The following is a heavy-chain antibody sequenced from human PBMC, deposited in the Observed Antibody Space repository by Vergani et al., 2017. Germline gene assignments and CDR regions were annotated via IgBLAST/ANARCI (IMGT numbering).Heavy chain of an antibody. CDR1: GFSIDNGYY. CDR2: IYTSGST. V-gene: IGHV4-38-2*01. Sequence: QVQLQESGPGLVKPSETLSLTCAVSGFSIDNGYYWDWIRQPPGKGLEWIGSIYTSGSTNYNPSLKSRVTISVDTSKNQFSLKLSSVTAADTAVYYCARIDSSGWYGDSWGQGTLVTVSS. J-gene: IGHJ4*02. CDR3: ARIDSSGWYGDS. D-gene: IGHD6-19*01.